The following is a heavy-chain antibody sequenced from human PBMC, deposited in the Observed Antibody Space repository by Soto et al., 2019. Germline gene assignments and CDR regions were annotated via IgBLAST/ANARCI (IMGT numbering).Heavy chain of an antibody. D-gene: IGHD2-15*01. CDR2: IWYDGSNK. V-gene: IGHV3-33*01. Sequence: QVQLVESGGGVVQPGRSLRLSCAASGFTFSSYGMHWVRQAPGKGLEWVAVIWYDGSNKYYADSVKGRFTISRDNSKNTLYLQMNSLRAEDTAVYYCARDRAEGSLRYGMDVWGQGTTVTVSS. CDR1: GFTFSSYG. J-gene: IGHJ6*02. CDR3: ARDRAEGSLRYGMDV.